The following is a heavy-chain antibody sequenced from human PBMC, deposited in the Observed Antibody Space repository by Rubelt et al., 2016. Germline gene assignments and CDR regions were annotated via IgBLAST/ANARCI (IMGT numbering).Heavy chain of an antibody. CDR2: IYSGGST. D-gene: IGHD5-24*01. CDR1: GFTVSSNY. V-gene: IGHV3-66*01. CDR3: ARDPMRRDGYNYAFDI. Sequence: EVQLLESGGGLVQPGGSLRLSCAASGFTVSSNYMSWVRQAPGKGLEWVSVIYSGGSTYYADSVKGRFTISRDNSKNTLYLQMNSLRAEDTAVYYCARDPMRRDGYNYAFDIWGQGTMVTVSS. J-gene: IGHJ3*02.